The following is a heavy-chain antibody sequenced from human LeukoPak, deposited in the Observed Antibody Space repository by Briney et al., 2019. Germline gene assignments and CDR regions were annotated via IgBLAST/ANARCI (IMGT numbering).Heavy chain of an antibody. CDR2: IYLGDSDT. V-gene: IGHV5-51*01. J-gene: IGHJ3*02. CDR1: GYTFTGDW. CDR3: ARPQKRGYSGYFDAFDI. Sequence: GESLKISCKASGYTFTGDWIGWVRQMPGKGLEWMGIIYLGDSDTRYSPSFQGQVTISADKSISTAYLQWSSLKASDTAMYYCARPQKRGYSGYFDAFDIWGQGTLVTVSS. D-gene: IGHD5-12*01.